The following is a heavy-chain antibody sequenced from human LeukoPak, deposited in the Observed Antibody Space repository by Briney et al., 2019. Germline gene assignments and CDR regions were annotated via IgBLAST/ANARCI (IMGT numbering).Heavy chain of an antibody. CDR3: ARDEGGSAFDI. J-gene: IGHJ3*02. D-gene: IGHD3-16*01. Sequence: SETLSLTCCVSGGSISSYYWSWIRQPPGKGLEWIGYIFYSGSTNYNPSLKGRVTISVNTSKNQFSLKLSSVTAADTAVYYCARDEGGSAFDIWGQGTMVTVSS. CDR1: GGSISSYY. CDR2: IFYSGST. V-gene: IGHV4-59*01.